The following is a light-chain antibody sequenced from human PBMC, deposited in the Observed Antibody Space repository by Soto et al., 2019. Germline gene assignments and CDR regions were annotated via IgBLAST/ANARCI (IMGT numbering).Light chain of an antibody. J-gene: IGLJ1*01. CDR3: QVWDIMTDNYV. Sequence: SYELTQPPSVSVAPETTATITCGGTNLGDKRVHWYRQKPGQAPVLLISYDSDRPSGIPERFSGSNSGNTATLTISRVEAGDEADYYCQVWDIMTDNYVFGGGTKLTAL. CDR2: YDS. V-gene: IGLV3-21*04. CDR1: NLGDKR.